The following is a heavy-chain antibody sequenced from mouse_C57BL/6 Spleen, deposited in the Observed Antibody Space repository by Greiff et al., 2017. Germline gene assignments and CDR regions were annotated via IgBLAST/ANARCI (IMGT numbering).Heavy chain of an antibody. CDR2: ISDGGSYT. J-gene: IGHJ3*01. CDR1: GFTFSSYA. Sequence: EVKLVESGGGLVKPGGSLKLSCAASGFTFSSYAMSWVRQTPEKRLEWVATISDGGSYTYYPDNVKGRFTMSRDNAKNNLYLQMSHLKSEDTAMYYCARDRSSGGAWFAYWGQGTLGTGAA. V-gene: IGHV5-4*01. D-gene: IGHD1-1*01. CDR3: ARDRSSGGAWFAY.